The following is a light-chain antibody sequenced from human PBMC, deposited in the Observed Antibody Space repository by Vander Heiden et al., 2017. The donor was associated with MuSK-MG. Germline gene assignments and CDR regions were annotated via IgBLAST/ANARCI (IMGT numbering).Light chain of an antibody. J-gene: IGKJ1*01. V-gene: IGKV1-12*01. Sequence: DIQMTQFPSSVSSSVGDRVTLSCRASHNIGVRVAWYQHKPGRAPKLLIYDASTLQSQVPSRFSGNGSGTDFTLTINNLRPEEFATYYCQRTDNFLGSFGQGT. CDR1: HNIGVR. CDR3: QRTDNFLGS. CDR2: DAS.